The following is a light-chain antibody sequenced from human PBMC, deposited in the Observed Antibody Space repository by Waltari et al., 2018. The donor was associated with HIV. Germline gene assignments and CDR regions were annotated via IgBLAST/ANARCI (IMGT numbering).Light chain of an antibody. J-gene: IGLJ2*01. Sequence: QSALTQPASVSGSPGQSITLSCTGTTSYVGGYNHVSWYQQHPGKAHKLIIYDVSNLPSGVSPRFSGSKSDNTASLTISGLQAEDEADYFCSSYTTSSTMIFGGGTKLTVL. CDR1: TSYVGGYNH. CDR3: SSYTTSSTMI. V-gene: IGLV2-14*03. CDR2: DVS.